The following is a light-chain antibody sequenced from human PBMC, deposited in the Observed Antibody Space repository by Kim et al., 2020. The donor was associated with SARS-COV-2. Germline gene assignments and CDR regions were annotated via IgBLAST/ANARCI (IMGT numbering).Light chain of an antibody. CDR2: VAS. CDR1: QSVSTD. Sequence: EVVMTQSPATLSVSPGERATLSCMASQSVSTDLAWYQQKSGQAPRLLIYVASTRATGIPARFSGSGSGTEFTLTISGLQSEDLAVYYCQQYKIWPPITFGQGTRLEIK. J-gene: IGKJ5*01. CDR3: QQYKIWPPIT. V-gene: IGKV3D-15*01.